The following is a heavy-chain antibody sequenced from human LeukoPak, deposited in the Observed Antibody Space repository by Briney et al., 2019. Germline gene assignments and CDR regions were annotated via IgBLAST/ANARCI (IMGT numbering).Heavy chain of an antibody. V-gene: IGHV1-18*01. J-gene: IGHJ5*02. Sequence: ASVKVSCKASGYTFTSYDINWVRQATGQGLEWMGWMNPNSGNTNYAQKLQGRVTMTTDTSTGTAYMELRSLRSDDTAVYYCSRRITIFGVVTNNWFDPWGQGTLVTVSS. CDR3: SRRITIFGVVTNNWFDP. CDR1: GYTFTSYD. D-gene: IGHD3-3*01. CDR2: MNPNSGNT.